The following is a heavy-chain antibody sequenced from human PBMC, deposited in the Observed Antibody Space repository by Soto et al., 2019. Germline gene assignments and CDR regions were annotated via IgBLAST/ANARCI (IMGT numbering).Heavy chain of an antibody. CDR2: IIPISGTA. Sequence: QVQLVQSGAEVKKPGSSVKVSCKASGGTFSSYAISWVRQAPGQGLEWMGGIIPISGTANYAQKFQGRVTTTAHESTSTAYMELSSLRSEDTAVYYCARSQGSSTSLEIYYYYYYGMDGWGQGTRVTVSS. D-gene: IGHD2-2*01. V-gene: IGHV1-69*01. CDR3: ARSQGSSTSLEIYYYYYYGMDG. J-gene: IGHJ6*01. CDR1: GGTFSSYA.